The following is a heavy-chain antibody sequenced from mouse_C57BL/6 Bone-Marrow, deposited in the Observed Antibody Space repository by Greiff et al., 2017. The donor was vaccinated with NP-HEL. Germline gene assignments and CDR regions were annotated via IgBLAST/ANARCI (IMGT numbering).Heavy chain of an antibody. J-gene: IGHJ4*01. CDR1: GYTFTSYW. CDR3: ARIGENWDAMDY. V-gene: IGHV1-64*01. D-gene: IGHD4-1*01. Sequence: QVQLQQPGAELVKPGASVKLSCKASGYTFTSYWMHWVKQRPGQGLEWIGMIHPNSGSTNYNEKFKSKATLTVDKSSSTAYMQLSSLTSEDSAVYYCARIGENWDAMDYWGQGTSVTVSS. CDR2: IHPNSGST.